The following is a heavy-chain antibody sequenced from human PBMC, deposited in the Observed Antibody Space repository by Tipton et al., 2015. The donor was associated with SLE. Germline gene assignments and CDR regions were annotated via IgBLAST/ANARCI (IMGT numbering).Heavy chain of an antibody. CDR1: GGTFSSYA. D-gene: IGHD5-18*01. Sequence: QLVQSGAEVKKPGSSVKVSCKASGGTFSSYAISWVRQAPGQGLEWMGGIIPIFGTANYAQKLQGRVTMTTDTSTSTAYMELRSLKSDDKAVYYWARDRIQLWTRYFDYWSQGTLVTVSS. J-gene: IGHJ4*02. V-gene: IGHV1-69*06. CDR2: IIPIFGTA. CDR3: ARDRIQLWTRYFDY.